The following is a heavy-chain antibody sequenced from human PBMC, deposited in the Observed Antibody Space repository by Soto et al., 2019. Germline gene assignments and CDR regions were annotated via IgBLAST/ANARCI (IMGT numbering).Heavy chain of an antibody. CDR2: IYWDDDK. CDR3: AHRVLRTVFGLVTTTAIYFDF. D-gene: IGHD3-3*01. Sequence: QITLNESGPTLVKPTQTLTLTCTFSGFSLTTSGVSVGWIHQSPGKAPEWLALIYWDDDKRYSPSLKRRLTITKDTSKNQVVLTMANLDPSDTATYHCAHRVLRTVFGLVTTTAIYFDFWGQGTPVAVSS. V-gene: IGHV2-5*02. J-gene: IGHJ4*02. CDR1: GFSLTTSGVS.